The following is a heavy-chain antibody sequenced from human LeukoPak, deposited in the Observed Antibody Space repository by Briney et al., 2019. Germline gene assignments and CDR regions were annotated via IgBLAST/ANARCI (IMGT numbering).Heavy chain of an antibody. J-gene: IGHJ4*02. V-gene: IGHV1-8*01. D-gene: IGHD7-27*01. CDR3: VRTPPNWGADF. CDR1: GYTFTSYD. CDR2: MSPNSGNT. Sequence: ASVKVSCKASGYTFTSYDINWMRQATGQGLEWMGWMSPNSGNTGYAQKFQGRVTMTRDTSTGTAYLELSSLRSEDSAVYYCVRTPPNWGADFWGQGALVTVSS.